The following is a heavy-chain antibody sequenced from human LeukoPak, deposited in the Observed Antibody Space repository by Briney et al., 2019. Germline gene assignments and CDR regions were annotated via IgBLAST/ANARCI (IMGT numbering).Heavy chain of an antibody. CDR1: GFTFISYR. J-gene: IGHJ4*02. D-gene: IGHD3-10*01. V-gene: IGHV3-48*01. CDR3: ARATSYGRFDY. CDR2: ISSTSSI. Sequence: GGSLSFSGAAPGFTFISYRMNWVRRAPGKGLEWVSYISSTSSIYYADSVKGRFTVSRDNAKNSLYLQMNSLRAEDTALYYCARATSYGRFDYWGQGTLVTVSS.